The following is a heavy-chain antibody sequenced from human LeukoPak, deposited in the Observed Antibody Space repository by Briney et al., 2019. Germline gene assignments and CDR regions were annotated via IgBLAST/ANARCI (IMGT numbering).Heavy chain of an antibody. J-gene: IGHJ1*01. CDR1: GYSFTNYA. V-gene: IGHV1-3*03. D-gene: IGHD4-17*01. CDR3: ARGGDNGAYFQN. CDR2: ISVVNGDT. Sequence: ASVKVSCKASGYSFTNYAMNWVRQAPGQRLEWMGWISVVNGDTRYAQDFQGRITLTTDTSASTAYMELDRLTSDDMAVYYCARGGDNGAYFQNWGQGTLVTVSS.